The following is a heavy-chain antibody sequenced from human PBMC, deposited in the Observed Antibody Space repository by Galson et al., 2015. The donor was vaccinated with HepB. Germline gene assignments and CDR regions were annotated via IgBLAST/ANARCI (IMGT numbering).Heavy chain of an antibody. V-gene: IGHV3-15*01. D-gene: IGHD3-9*01. CDR1: GFTFSNAW. Sequence: SLRLSCAASGFTFSNAWMSWVRQAPGKGLEWVGRIKSKTDSGTTDYAAPVKGRFTISRDDSKSIAYLQMNSLKTEDTAVYYCTRDLERYFDWSQGAYYYYGMDVWGQGTTVTVSS. CDR3: TRDLERYFDWSQGAYYYYGMDV. CDR2: IKSKTDSGTT. J-gene: IGHJ6*02.